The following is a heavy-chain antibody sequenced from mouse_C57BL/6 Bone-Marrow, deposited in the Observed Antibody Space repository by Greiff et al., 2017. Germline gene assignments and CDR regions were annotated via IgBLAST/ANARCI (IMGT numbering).Heavy chain of an antibody. CDR1: GFTFTDYY. V-gene: IGHV7-3*01. Sequence: DVMLVESGGGLVQPGGSLSLSCAASGFTFTDYYMSWVRQPPGKALEWLGFISNKANGYTSEYSVSVKGRFTISRDNSQSILYLQMNALRAEDSATYYCARYEYNGSSCTWGDAMDYWGQGTSVTVSS. CDR3: ARYEYNGSSCTWGDAMDY. J-gene: IGHJ4*01. CDR2: ISNKANGYTS. D-gene: IGHD1-1*01.